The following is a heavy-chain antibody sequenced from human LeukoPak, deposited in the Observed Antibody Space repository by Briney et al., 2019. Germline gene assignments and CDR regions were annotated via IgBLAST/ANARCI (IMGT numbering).Heavy chain of an antibody. CDR2: IRYDGSNK. D-gene: IGHD3-3*01. CDR3: AKVEYYDFWSGYEDAFDI. V-gene: IGHV3-30*02. J-gene: IGHJ3*02. Sequence: GGSLRLSCAASGFTFSSYGMHWVRQAPGKGLEWVAFIRYDGSNKYYADSVKGRFTISRDNSKNTLYLQMNSLRAEDTAVYYCAKVEYYDFWSGYEDAFDIWAKGQWSPSLQ. CDR1: GFTFSSYG.